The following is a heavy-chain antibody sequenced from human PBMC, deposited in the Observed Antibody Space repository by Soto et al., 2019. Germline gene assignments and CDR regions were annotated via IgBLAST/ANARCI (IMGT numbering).Heavy chain of an antibody. CDR1: GGSISSGDYY. Sequence: SETLSLTCTVSGGSISSGDYYWSWIRQPPGKGLEWIGYIYYSGNTYYNPSLKSRVTISVDTSKNQFSLKLSSVTAADTAVYYCARDYYDSSGYRNFDYWGQGTLVTVSS. V-gene: IGHV4-30-4*01. J-gene: IGHJ4*02. CDR2: IYYSGNT. CDR3: ARDYYDSSGYRNFDY. D-gene: IGHD3-22*01.